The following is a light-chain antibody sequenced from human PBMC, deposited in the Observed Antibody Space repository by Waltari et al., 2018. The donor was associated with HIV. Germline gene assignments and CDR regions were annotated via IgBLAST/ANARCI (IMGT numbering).Light chain of an antibody. Sequence: QSALTQPASVSGTPGQSITISCPGTSSDVGGYNYVSWYQQHPGKAPKLMIYAVSNRASGVSNRFSGSKSGNTASLVISGLQSEDEGEYYCSSYSRSGTLVFGGGTTLTVL. CDR2: AVS. V-gene: IGLV2-14*01. CDR1: SSDVGGYNY. CDR3: SSYSRSGTLV. J-gene: IGLJ2*01.